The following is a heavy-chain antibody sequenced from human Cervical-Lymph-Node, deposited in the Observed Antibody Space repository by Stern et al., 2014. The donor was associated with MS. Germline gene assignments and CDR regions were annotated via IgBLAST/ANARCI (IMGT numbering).Heavy chain of an antibody. CDR2: IYYSGST. CDR3: ATSTILMVYAFEF. D-gene: IGHD2-8*01. J-gene: IGHJ4*02. V-gene: IGHV4-31*03. CDR1: GGSISSSGYY. Sequence: QVQLVESGPGLVKPSQTLSLTCTVSGGSISSSGYYWTWIRQHPGAGLEGIGYIYYSGSTYYNPSLKSRVTISADTSESQFSLQLSSVTAADTAVYYCATSTILMVYAFEFWGQGMLVTVSS.